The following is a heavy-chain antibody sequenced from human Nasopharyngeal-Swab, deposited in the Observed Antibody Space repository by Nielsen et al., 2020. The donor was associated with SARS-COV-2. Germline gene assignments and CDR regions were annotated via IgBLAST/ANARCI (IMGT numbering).Heavy chain of an antibody. Sequence: SETLSLTCTVSGGSISSGGYYWSWIRQHPGKGLEWIGYIYYSGSTYYNPSLKSRVTISVDTSKNQFSLKLSSVTAADTAVYYCARVLTRNLVVALVLDAFDTWGQGTMVTVSS. CDR2: IYYSGST. CDR1: GGSISSGGYY. CDR3: ARVLTRNLVVALVLDAFDT. V-gene: IGHV4-31*03. D-gene: IGHD2-15*01. J-gene: IGHJ3*02.